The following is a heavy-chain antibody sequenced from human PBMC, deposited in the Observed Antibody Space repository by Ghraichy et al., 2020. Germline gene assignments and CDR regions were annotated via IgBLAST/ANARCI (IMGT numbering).Heavy chain of an antibody. J-gene: IGHJ6*03. V-gene: IGHV4-39*01. CDR3: ARHSVRGGSFYYYMDV. D-gene: IGHD2-15*01. CDR2: IYYSGST. Sequence: SETLSLTCTVSGGSISSSSYYWGWIRQPPGKGLEWIGSIYYSGSTYYNPSLKSRVTISVDTSKNQFSLKLSSVTAADTAVYYCARHSVRGGSFYYYMDVWGKGTTVTVSS. CDR1: GGSISSSSYY.